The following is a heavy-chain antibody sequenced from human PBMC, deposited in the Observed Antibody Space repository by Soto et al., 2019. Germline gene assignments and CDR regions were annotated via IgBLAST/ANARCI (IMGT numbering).Heavy chain of an antibody. CDR1: GYRFNSYW. CDR2: IDPSDSYT. Sequence: EVQLVQSGAEVKQPGEILRISCKGSGYRFNSYWISWVRQMPGKDLEWMGRIDPSDSYTKYSPSFQGHVTISADKSISTAYLQWSSLKASDTAMYYCARLRSRVCSDIDSGVQVTLVTVAS. D-gene: IGHD4-17*01. J-gene: IGHJ4*02. V-gene: IGHV5-10-1*03. CDR3: ARLRSRVCSDIDS.